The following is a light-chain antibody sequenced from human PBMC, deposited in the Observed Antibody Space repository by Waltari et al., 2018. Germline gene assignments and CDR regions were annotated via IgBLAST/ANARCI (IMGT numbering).Light chain of an antibody. CDR1: SSDVGRYNY. J-gene: IGLJ3*02. CDR3: ASYNPGSTLV. CDR2: DVT. Sequence: QSALTQPASVSGSPGQSITTSCTGSSSDVGRYNYVSWYQQFPDRAPKLIIYDVTHRPSGVSYRFSGSQSAHTASLPISGLQPEDEAEYYCASYNPGSTLVFGGGTKLTVL. V-gene: IGLV2-14*01.